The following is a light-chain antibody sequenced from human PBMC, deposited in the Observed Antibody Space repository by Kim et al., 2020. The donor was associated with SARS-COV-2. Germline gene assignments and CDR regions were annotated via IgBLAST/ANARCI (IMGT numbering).Light chain of an antibody. V-gene: IGLV1-44*01. CDR3: AAWDDSLNVL. CDR2: SNN. CDR1: SSNIGSNA. J-gene: IGLJ2*01. Sequence: PVPRVTITCSGSSSNIGSNAVNWYQQLPGTAPKLLIYSNNQRPSGVPDRFSGSKSGTSASLAISGLQSEDEADYYCAAWDDSLNVLFGGGTQLTVL.